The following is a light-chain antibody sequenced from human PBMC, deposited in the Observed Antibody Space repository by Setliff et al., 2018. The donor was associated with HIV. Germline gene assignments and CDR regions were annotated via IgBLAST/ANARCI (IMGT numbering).Light chain of an antibody. J-gene: IGLJ2*01. V-gene: IGLV2-23*02. CDR1: SSNVGTYNL. CDR2: EVG. Sequence: QSALTQPASVSGSPGQSITISCTGSSSNVGTYNLVSWYQHHPVKAPKLVIYEVGKRPSGVSDRFSGSKSGNTASLTISGLQAEDEAYYYCCSYAGSSTPVIFGGGTKVTVL. CDR3: CSYAGSSTPVI.